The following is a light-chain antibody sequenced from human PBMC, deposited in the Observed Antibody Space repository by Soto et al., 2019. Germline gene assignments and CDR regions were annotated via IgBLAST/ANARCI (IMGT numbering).Light chain of an antibody. CDR1: QSVSSN. CDR2: YAS. J-gene: IGKJ1*01. Sequence: EIVMTQSPATLTTSPGERATVSCRASQSVSSNLAWYQQKPGQVPRLLIYYASTRATGIPARFSGSGFGTEFTLIISSLESEDFAVYYCQQYNNWPRTFGQGTKVDIK. CDR3: QQYNNWPRT. V-gene: IGKV3-15*01.